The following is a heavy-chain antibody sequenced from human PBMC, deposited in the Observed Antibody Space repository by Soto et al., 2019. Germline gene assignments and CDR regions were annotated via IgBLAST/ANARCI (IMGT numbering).Heavy chain of an antibody. Sequence: PSEILSLTCAVYGGSFSGYYWSWIRQPPGKGLEWIGEINHSGSTNYNPSLKSRVTISVDTSKNQFSLKLSSVTAADTAVYYCARGWGRGGRYYYYMDVWGKGTTVTVSS. CDR1: GGSFSGYY. D-gene: IGHD3-16*01. CDR2: INHSGST. V-gene: IGHV4-34*01. CDR3: ARGWGRGGRYYYYMDV. J-gene: IGHJ6*03.